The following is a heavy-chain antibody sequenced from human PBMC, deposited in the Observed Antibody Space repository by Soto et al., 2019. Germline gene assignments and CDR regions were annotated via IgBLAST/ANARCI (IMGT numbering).Heavy chain of an antibody. CDR3: ARGYSYGYYYYYGMDV. Sequence: ASVKVSCKASGYTFTGYYMHWVRQAPGQGLEWMGWINPNSGGTNYAQKFQGWVTMTRDTSISTAYMEVSRLRSDDTAVYYCARGYSYGYYYYYGMDVWGQGTTVTVSS. CDR1: GYTFTGYY. J-gene: IGHJ6*02. D-gene: IGHD5-18*01. V-gene: IGHV1-2*04. CDR2: INPNSGGT.